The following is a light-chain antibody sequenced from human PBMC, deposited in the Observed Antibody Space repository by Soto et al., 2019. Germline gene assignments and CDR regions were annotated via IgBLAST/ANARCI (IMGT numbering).Light chain of an antibody. Sequence: QSALTQPRSVSGSHGQSVTISCTGTSSDIGGYNYVSWYQHHPGKAPKLMIYDVTTRPSGVPDRFSGSKSVNTASLAISGLQAEDEADYYCCSYAGIYSLVFGGGTKLTVL. CDR2: DVT. CDR3: CSYAGIYSLV. V-gene: IGLV2-11*01. J-gene: IGLJ2*01. CDR1: SSDIGGYNY.